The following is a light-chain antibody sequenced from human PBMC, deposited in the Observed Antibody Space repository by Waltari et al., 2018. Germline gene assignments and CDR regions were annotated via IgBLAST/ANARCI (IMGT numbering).Light chain of an antibody. CDR3: HSRDASGVGGS. CDR2: GTN. CDR1: SLRGYY. J-gene: IGLJ2*01. Sequence: SSKLTQDPAVSVAIRQTVRITCQGNSLRGYYASWYQQRPGQAHLLVIHGTNRRPSRVPDRCSGSSSDNTASLTITGAQAEDEATYYCHSRDASGVGGSFGGGTKLTVL. V-gene: IGLV3-19*01.